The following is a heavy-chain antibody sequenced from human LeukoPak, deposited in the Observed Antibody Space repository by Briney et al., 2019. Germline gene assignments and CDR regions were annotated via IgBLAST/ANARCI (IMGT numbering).Heavy chain of an antibody. V-gene: IGHV3-30*02. Sequence: GGSLRLSFAASGFTFSSYGMHWVRQAPGKGLEWVAFIRYDGSNKYYADSVKGRFTISRDNSKNTLYLQMNSLRAEDTAVYYCAKDFGLLWFGEPAPVWGKGTTVTISS. J-gene: IGHJ6*04. CDR2: IRYDGSNK. CDR1: GFTFSSYG. D-gene: IGHD3-10*01. CDR3: AKDFGLLWFGEPAPV.